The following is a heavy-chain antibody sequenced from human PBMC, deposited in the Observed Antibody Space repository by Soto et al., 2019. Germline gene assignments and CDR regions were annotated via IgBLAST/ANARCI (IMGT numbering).Heavy chain of an antibody. CDR3: ARLPYYYDSSGYYSPFDY. D-gene: IGHD3-22*01. CDR2: IYPGDSDT. CDR1: GYSFTSYW. J-gene: IGHJ4*02. V-gene: IGHV5-51*01. Sequence: GESLKICCMGSGYSFTSYWIGWVRQMPGKGLEWMGIIYPGDSDTRYSPSFQGQVTISADKSISTAYLQWSSLKASDTAMYYCARLPYYYDSSGYYSPFDYWGQGTLVTVSS.